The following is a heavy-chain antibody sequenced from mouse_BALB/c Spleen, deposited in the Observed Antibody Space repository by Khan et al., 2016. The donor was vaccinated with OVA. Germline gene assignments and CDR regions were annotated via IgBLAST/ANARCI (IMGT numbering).Heavy chain of an antibody. J-gene: IGHJ3*01. CDR3: ARPDGSTYFFAY. CDR2: ISSGGNYT. D-gene: IGHD1-1*01. V-gene: IGHV5-9-4*01. CDR1: GFTFSSYA. Sequence: EVELVESGGGLVKPGGSLKLSCAASGFTFSSYAMSWVRQSPEKRLEWVAEISSGGNYTYYPDTVTGRFTISRDNAKHTLYLQMSSLSSEDTAMFYCARPDGSTYFFAYWGQGTLVTVSA.